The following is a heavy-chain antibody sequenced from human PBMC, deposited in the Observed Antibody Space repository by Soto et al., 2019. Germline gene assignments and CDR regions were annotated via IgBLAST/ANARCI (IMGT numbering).Heavy chain of an antibody. CDR1: GGSISSSSYY. CDR2: IYYSGST. D-gene: IGHD3-3*01. CDR3: ARRNDFWSGDAFDI. V-gene: IGHV4-39*01. J-gene: IGHJ3*02. Sequence: PSETLSLTCTVSGGSISSSSYYWGWIRQPPGKGLEWIGSIYYSGSTYYNPSLKSPVTISVDTSKNQFSLKLSSVTAADTAVYYCARRNDFWSGDAFDIWGQGTMVTVSS.